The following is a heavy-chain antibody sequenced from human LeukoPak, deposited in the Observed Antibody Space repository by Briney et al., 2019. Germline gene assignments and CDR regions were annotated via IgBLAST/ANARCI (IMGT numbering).Heavy chain of an antibody. Sequence: SVKVSCKASGDTFSSYAISWVRQAPGQGLEWMGGIIPIFGTANYAQKFQGRVTITADKSTSTAYMELSSLRSEDTAVYYCAREAGLKDAFDIWGQGTMVTVSS. CDR3: AREAGLKDAFDI. CDR2: IIPIFGTA. D-gene: IGHD3/OR15-3a*01. V-gene: IGHV1-69*06. CDR1: GDTFSSYA. J-gene: IGHJ3*02.